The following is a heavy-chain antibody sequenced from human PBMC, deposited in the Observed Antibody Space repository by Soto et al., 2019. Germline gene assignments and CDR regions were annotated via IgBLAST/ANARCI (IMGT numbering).Heavy chain of an antibody. D-gene: IGHD3-16*01. V-gene: IGHV1-18*01. CDR2: ISAYNGNT. Sequence: ASVKVSCKASGYTFTSYGISWVRQAPGQGLEWMGWISAYNGNTNYAQKLQGRVTMTTDTSTSTAYMELRSLRSDDTAVYYCARDYGLSMFTLGGVKVFDYWGQGTLVTVSS. CDR1: GYTFTSYG. J-gene: IGHJ4*02. CDR3: ARDYGLSMFTLGGVKVFDY.